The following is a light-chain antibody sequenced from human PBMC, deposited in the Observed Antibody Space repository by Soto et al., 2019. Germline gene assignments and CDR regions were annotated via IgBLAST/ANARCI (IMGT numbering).Light chain of an antibody. CDR2: GAS. V-gene: IGKV3-15*01. Sequence: EIVMTQSPGTLSVSPGERATLSCRASQSISDTLAWYQQKPGQAPRLLIHGASTRAPGFPARFSGSGSGTDFTLSISSLAPEDFAVYYCQHRSNWPPGFGQGTRLEIK. J-gene: IGKJ5*01. CDR1: QSISDT. CDR3: QHRSNWPPG.